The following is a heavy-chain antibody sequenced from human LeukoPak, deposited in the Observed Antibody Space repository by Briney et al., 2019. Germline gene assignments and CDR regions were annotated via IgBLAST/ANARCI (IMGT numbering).Heavy chain of an antibody. J-gene: IGHJ6*02. V-gene: IGHV3-74*01. D-gene: IGHD2-2*03. CDR3: AREWIQYYYYGMDV. CDR2: IKGDGSST. CDR1: GFTLSSYW. Sequence: GGSLRLSCGASGFTLSSYWMHWVRQAQGKGLVWVSLIKGDGSSTSYAESVKGRFTISRDNAKNTLYLQMNSLRAEDTAVYYCAREWIQYYYYGMDVWGQGTTVTVSS.